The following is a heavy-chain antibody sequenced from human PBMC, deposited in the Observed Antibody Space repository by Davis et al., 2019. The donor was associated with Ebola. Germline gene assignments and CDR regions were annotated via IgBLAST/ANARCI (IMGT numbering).Heavy chain of an antibody. CDR3: AKDGLAVADY. CDR1: EFTFNKYA. V-gene: IGHV3-30-3*01. Sequence: GGSLRLSCAASEFTFNKYAMHWVRQAPGKGLEWVAIISYDGSTEYYADSVKGRFTISRDNSKNTLYLQMNSLRAEDTAVYYCAKDGLAVADYWGQGTLVTVSS. CDR2: ISYDGSTE. J-gene: IGHJ4*02. D-gene: IGHD6-19*01.